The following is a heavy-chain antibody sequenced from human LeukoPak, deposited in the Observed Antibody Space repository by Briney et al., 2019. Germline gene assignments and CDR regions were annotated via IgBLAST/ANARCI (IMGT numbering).Heavy chain of an antibody. CDR3: ATLAVVAT. J-gene: IGHJ4*02. CDR1: GFTFSTYH. V-gene: IGHV3-30*02. Sequence: GGSLRFSCAASGFTFSTYHMHWVRQAPGKGLEWVAFIHNDGTNKYYADSVRGRFTISRDNSKNTLFLQMNSLRTEDTAVYYCATLAVVATWGQGILVTVSS. CDR2: IHNDGTNK. D-gene: IGHD6-19*01.